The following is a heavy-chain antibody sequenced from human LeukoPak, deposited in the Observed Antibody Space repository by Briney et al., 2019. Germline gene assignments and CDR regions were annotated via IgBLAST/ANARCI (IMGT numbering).Heavy chain of an antibody. CDR1: GFTFSSYS. CDR2: ISSSSSYI. J-gene: IGHJ4*02. Sequence: PGGSLRLSCAAYGFTFSSYSMNWDRQAPGKGLEWVSSISSSSSYIYYADSVEGRFTISRDNAKNSLYLQMNSLRAEDTAVYYCARDGSILTGYSDFDYWGQGSLVTVSS. V-gene: IGHV3-21*01. D-gene: IGHD3-9*01. CDR3: ARDGSILTGYSDFDY.